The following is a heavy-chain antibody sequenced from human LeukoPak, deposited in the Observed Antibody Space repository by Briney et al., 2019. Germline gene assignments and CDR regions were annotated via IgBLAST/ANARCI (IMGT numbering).Heavy chain of an antibody. V-gene: IGHV4-4*07. Sequence: SETLSLTCTVSGGSISSNHWSWIRQPAGKGLEWIGRIYTSGSTNYNPSLKSRVTMSVDTSKNQFSLNLSSVTAADTAVYYCVRDAYGSGSYYIWYWGQGTLVTVSS. D-gene: IGHD3-10*01. CDR3: VRDAYGSGSYYIWY. CDR2: IYTSGST. J-gene: IGHJ4*02. CDR1: GGSISSNH.